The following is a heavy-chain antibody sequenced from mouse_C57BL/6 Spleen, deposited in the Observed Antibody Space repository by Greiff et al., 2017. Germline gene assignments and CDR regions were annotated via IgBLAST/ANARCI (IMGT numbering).Heavy chain of an antibody. Sequence: VQLQQPGAELVKPGASVKLSCKASGYTLTSYWMHWVKQRPGQGLEWIGMIHPNSGSTNYNEKFKSKATLTVDKSSSTAYMQLSSLTSEDSAVYYCARSIYYGNQRDFDDWGQGTTLTVSS. CDR3: ARSIYYGNQRDFDD. V-gene: IGHV1-64*01. CDR2: IHPNSGST. D-gene: IGHD2-1*01. J-gene: IGHJ2*01. CDR1: GYTLTSYW.